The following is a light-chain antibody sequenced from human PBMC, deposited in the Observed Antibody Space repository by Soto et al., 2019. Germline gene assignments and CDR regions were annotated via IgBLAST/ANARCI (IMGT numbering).Light chain of an antibody. CDR1: QSVSTS. V-gene: IGKV3-11*01. J-gene: IGKJ1*01. CDR2: DAS. Sequence: EVVLTQSPGTLSLSPGERATLSCRASQSVSTSLAWYQQKPGQAPRLLIYDASNRAPGIPARFSGSGSGTDFTLSISSLEPEDFATYYCQQANDWPPTFGQGT. CDR3: QQANDWPPT.